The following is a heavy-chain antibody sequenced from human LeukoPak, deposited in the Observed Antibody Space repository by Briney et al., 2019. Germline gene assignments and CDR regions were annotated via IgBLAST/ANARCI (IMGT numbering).Heavy chain of an antibody. CDR3: ARDLNDFWSGSTFDY. CDR1: GFTFSNYW. J-gene: IGHJ4*02. D-gene: IGHD3-3*01. CDR2: IKRDGSEK. Sequence: GGSLRLSCAASGFTFSNYWMTWVRQAPGKGLEWVANIKRDGSEKYYVDSVKGRFTISRDNAKNSLYLQMNSLRAEDTAVYYCARDLNDFWSGSTFDYWGQGTLVTVSS. V-gene: IGHV3-7*01.